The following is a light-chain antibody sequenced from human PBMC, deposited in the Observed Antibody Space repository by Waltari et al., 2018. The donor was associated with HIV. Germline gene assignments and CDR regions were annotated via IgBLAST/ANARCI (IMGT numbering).Light chain of an antibody. V-gene: IGKV3-15*01. CDR3: QQYNNWPPWT. CDR2: GAS. J-gene: IGKJ1*01. CDR1: QGVSSN. Sequence: EIVMTQSPGPLSLAPGERATLSCRARQGVSSNVAWYQQRLGQAPRLLIFGASTRATGIPARFSGSWSGTEFTLTISSLQSEDFAVYYCQQYNNWPPWTFGQGTKVEIK.